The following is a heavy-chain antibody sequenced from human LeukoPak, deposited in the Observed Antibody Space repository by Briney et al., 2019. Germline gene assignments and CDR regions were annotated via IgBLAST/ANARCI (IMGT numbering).Heavy chain of an antibody. CDR3: ARDGMRWFGELLPNNWFDP. D-gene: IGHD3-10*01. V-gene: IGHV1-2*02. CDR1: GYTFTDYH. J-gene: IGHJ5*02. Sequence: ASVKVSCKASGYTFTDYHIHWVRQAPGQGLEWMGWINPKSGGTRYPQRFQGRVTTTRDTSSSTAYMEISRLTFDDTAVYYCARDGMRWFGELLPNNWFDPWGQGTLVTVSS. CDR2: INPKSGGT.